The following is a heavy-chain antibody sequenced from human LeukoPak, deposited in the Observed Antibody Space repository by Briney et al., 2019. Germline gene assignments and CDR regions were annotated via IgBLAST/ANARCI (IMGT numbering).Heavy chain of an antibody. V-gene: IGHV4-59*12. Sequence: SETLSLTCTVSGGSISSYYWSWIRQPPGKGLEWIGYIYYSGSTNYNPSLKSRVTISVDTSKNQFSLKLSSVTAADTAVYYCAREGDGYNSFDYWGQGTLVTVSS. CDR1: GGSISSYY. CDR3: AREGDGYNSFDY. J-gene: IGHJ4*02. CDR2: IYYSGST. D-gene: IGHD5-24*01.